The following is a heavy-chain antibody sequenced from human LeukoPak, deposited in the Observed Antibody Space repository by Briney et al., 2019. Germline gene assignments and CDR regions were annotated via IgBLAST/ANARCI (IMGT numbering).Heavy chain of an antibody. Sequence: SETLSLTCAVYGGSFSGYYWSWIRQPPGKGLEWIGEINHSGSTNYNPSLKSRVTISVDTSKNQFSLKLSSVTAADTAVYYCARGLSGYCSSTSRYTAEYFQHWGQGTLVTVSS. CDR2: INHSGST. CDR3: ARGLSGYCSSTSRYTAEYFQH. J-gene: IGHJ1*01. CDR1: GGSFSGYY. D-gene: IGHD2-2*02. V-gene: IGHV4-34*01.